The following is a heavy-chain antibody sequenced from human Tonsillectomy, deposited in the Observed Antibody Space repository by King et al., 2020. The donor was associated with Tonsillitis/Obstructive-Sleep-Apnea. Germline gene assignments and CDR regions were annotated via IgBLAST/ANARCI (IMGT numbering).Heavy chain of an antibody. V-gene: IGHV4-59*01. J-gene: IGHJ6*02. CDR1: GGSISSYY. CDR3: ARMVMTRSEYSSSFPYYSNGMDV. D-gene: IGHD6-6*01. Sequence: QLQESGPGLVKPSETLSLTCTVSGGSISSYYWSWIRQPPGKGLKWSGYIYYSGSTNYNPSLKSRVTISVDTSKNQLSLKLNSVTAADTAVYYCARMVMTRSEYSSSFPYYSNGMDVWGQGTTVTVSS. CDR2: IYYSGST.